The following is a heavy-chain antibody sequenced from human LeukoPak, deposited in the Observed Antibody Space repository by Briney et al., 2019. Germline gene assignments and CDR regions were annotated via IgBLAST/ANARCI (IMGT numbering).Heavy chain of an antibody. CDR2: ISSSSSYI. V-gene: IGHV3-21*01. D-gene: IGHD6-19*01. CDR3: ARVLAGTIDY. CDR1: GFTFSSYS. Sequence: GGSLRLSCADSGFTFSSYSMNWVRQAPGKGLEWVSSISSSSSYIYYADSVKGRFTISRDNAKNSLYLQMNSLRAEDTAVYYCARVLAGTIDYWGQGTLVTVSA. J-gene: IGHJ4*02.